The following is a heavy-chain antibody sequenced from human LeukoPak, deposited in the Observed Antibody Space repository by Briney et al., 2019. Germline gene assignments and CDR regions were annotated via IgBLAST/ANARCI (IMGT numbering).Heavy chain of an antibody. CDR2: MNPNSGNT. D-gene: IGHD1-26*01. V-gene: IGHV1-8*01. CDR3: ARGLGRPRTPREFDY. CDR1: GYTFTSYD. Sequence: GASVKVSCKASGYTFTSYDINWVRQATGQGIEWMGWMNPNSGNTGYAQKFQGRVTMTRNTSISTAYMELSSLRSEDTAVYYCARGLGRPRTPREFDYWGQGTLVTVSS. J-gene: IGHJ4*02.